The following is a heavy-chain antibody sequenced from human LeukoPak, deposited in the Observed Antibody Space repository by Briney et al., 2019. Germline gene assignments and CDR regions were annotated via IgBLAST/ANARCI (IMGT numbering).Heavy chain of an antibody. CDR1: GYIYTSYG. CDR2: ISAYNGNT. V-gene: IGHV1-18*01. D-gene: IGHD3-22*01. CDR3: ARDPHYYYDSSGSQSSFGY. Sequence: ASVKVSCKASGYIYTSYGINWVRQAPGQGLEWMGWISAYNGNTKYAQKLQGRVAMTTDTSTSTAHMELRSLRTDDTAVYYCARDPHYYYDSSGSQSSFGYWGQGTLVTVSS. J-gene: IGHJ4*02.